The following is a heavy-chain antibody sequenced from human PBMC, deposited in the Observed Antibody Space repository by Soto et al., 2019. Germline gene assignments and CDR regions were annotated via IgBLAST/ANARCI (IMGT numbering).Heavy chain of an antibody. CDR2: IYYSGST. D-gene: IGHD2-2*01. Sequence: QVQLQESGPGLVKPSQTLSLTCTVSGGSISSGGYYWSGIRQHPGKGLEWIGYIYYSGSTYYNPSLKSRVTISVDTSKNQFSLKLSSVTAADTAVYYCARVVPLLWAYNWFDPWGQGTLVTVSS. CDR1: GGSISSGGYY. V-gene: IGHV4-31*03. J-gene: IGHJ5*02. CDR3: ARVVPLLWAYNWFDP.